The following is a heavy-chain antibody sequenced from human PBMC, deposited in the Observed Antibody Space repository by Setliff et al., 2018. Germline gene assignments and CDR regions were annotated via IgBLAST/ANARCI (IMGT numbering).Heavy chain of an antibody. CDR2: IKQDGSVK. J-gene: IGHJ4*02. D-gene: IGHD2-15*01. Sequence: GGSLRLSCAASGFTFDDYGMSWVRQAPGKGLEWVANIKQDGSVKYYVDSVKGRFTISRDNAKNSVDLEMNSLRAEDTAVYYCARSSSFRGPCTGGSCSDFDAWGQGILVTVSS. V-gene: IGHV3-7*03. CDR3: ARSSSFRGPCTGGSCSDFDA. CDR1: GFTFDDYG.